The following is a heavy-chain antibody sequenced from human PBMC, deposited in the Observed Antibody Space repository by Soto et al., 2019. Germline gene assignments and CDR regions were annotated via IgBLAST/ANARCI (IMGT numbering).Heavy chain of an antibody. CDR1: GFTFDDYA. V-gene: IGHV3-9*01. CDR3: VKDESINWYSGHFRH. J-gene: IGHJ1*01. CDR2: INWNSGSI. D-gene: IGHD6-13*01. Sequence: EVQLVESGGGLVQPGRSLRLSCAASGFTFDDYAMHWVRQVPGKGLEWVSGINWNSGSIGYGDSVKGRFAISRDNAKNSLHLQMNSLSAEDTALYYCVKDESINWYSGHFRHWGQGILVTVSS.